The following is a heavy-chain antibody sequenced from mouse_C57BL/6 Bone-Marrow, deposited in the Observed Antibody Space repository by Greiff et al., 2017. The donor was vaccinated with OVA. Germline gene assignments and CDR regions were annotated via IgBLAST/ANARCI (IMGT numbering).Heavy chain of an antibody. J-gene: IGHJ1*03. Sequence: EVKVVESGGGLVQPKGSLKLSCAASGFSFNTYAMNWVRQAPGKGLEWVARIRSKSNNYATYYADSVKDRFTISRDDSESMLYLQMNNLKTEDTAMYYCVRHDVYWYFDVWGTGTTVTGSS. V-gene: IGHV10-1*01. D-gene: IGHD2-3*01. CDR1: GFSFNTYA. CDR2: IRSKSNNYAT. CDR3: VRHDVYWYFDV.